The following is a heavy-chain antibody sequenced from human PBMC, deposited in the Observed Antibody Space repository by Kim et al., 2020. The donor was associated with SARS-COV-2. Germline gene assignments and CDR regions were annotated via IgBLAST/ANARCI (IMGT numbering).Heavy chain of an antibody. J-gene: IGHJ6*02. CDR1: GFTFSSYE. D-gene: IGHD3-3*01. CDR3: ARDSRVTIFGMVIDYYGMDV. V-gene: IGHV3-48*03. Sequence: GGSLRLFCAASGFTFSSYEMNWVRQAPGKGLEWVSYISSSGSTIYYADSVKGRFTISRDNAKNSLYLQMNSLRAEDTAVYYCARDSRVTIFGMVIDYYGMDVWGQGTTVTVPS. CDR2: ISSSGSTI.